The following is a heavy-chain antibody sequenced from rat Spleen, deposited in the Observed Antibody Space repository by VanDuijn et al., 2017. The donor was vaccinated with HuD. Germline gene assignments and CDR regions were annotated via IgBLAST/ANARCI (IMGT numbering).Heavy chain of an antibody. V-gene: IGHV2-32*01. CDR3: ARSWLGARD. CDR2: IWGDGST. D-gene: IGHD5-1*01. Sequence: QVQLKESGPGLVKPSETLSLTCTVSGFSLTSYHVSWVRQPPGKGLEWMGVIWGDGSTAYNSALKSRLSISRDTSKNQVFLKMNSLQTDDTAMYFCARSWLGARDWGQGVMVTVSS. J-gene: IGHJ2*01. CDR1: GFSLTSYH.